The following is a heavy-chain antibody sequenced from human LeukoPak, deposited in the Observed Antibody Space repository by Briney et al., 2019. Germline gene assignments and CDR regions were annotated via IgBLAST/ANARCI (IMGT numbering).Heavy chain of an antibody. CDR3: AKEGAYPIVTYDS. Sequence: PGGSLRLSCAASGFTFSRYWMNWVRQAPGKGLEWVANIKQDGNETYYVASVKGRFSISRDNAKNSLYLQMDSLRAEDTAVYYCAKEGAYPIVTYDSWGQGALVTVSS. CDR2: IKQDGNET. J-gene: IGHJ5*01. V-gene: IGHV3-7*01. D-gene: IGHD4-11*01. CDR1: GFTFSRYW.